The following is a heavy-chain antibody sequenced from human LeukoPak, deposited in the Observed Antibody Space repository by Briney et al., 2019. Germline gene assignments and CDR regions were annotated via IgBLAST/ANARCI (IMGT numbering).Heavy chain of an antibody. CDR3: ARGYFSSTSCPNRGAVYYYYMDV. V-gene: IGHV1-18*01. D-gene: IGHD2-2*01. CDR2: ISAYNGNT. J-gene: IGHJ6*03. Sequence: ASVKVSCKASGYTFTSYGISWVRQAPGQGLEWMGWISAYNGNTNYAQKLQGRVTMTTDTSTSTAYMELRSLRSDDTAVYYCARGYFSSTSCPNRGAVYYYYMDVWAKGPRSPSP. CDR1: GYTFTSYG.